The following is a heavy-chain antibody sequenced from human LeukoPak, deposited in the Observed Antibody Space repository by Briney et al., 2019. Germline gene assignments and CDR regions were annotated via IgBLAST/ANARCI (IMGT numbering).Heavy chain of an antibody. V-gene: IGHV4-59*01. D-gene: IGHD3-10*01. J-gene: IGHJ4*02. CDR1: GGSISSYY. CDR2: FYYSGST. Sequence: SETLSLTCTVSGGSISSYYWSWIRQPPGKGLEWIGHFYYSGSTNYNPSLKRRVTISGDTSKNQFSLKLNSVTAADTAVYYCATSRGVLTPFDYWGQGTLVTVSS. CDR3: ATSRGVLTPFDY.